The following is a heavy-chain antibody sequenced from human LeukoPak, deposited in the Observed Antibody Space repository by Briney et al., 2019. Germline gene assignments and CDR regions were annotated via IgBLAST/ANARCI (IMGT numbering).Heavy chain of an antibody. Sequence: PGGSLRLSCAASGFTFSTYWMSWVRQAPGNGLEWVANIKQDGSEKYYVDSVKGRFTISRDNAKNSLYLQMNSLRAEDTAVYFCARGASSWYSTSPNFDYWGQGTLVTVSS. V-gene: IGHV3-7*01. J-gene: IGHJ4*02. CDR1: GFTFSTYW. CDR3: ARGASSWYSTSPNFDY. D-gene: IGHD6-13*01. CDR2: IKQDGSEK.